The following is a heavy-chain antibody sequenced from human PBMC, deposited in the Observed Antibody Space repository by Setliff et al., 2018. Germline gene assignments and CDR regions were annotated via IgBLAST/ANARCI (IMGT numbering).Heavy chain of an antibody. CDR1: GFTFSYYG. CDR3: ARDDDTTSRYSRFEH. J-gene: IGHJ5*02. D-gene: IGHD5-12*01. Sequence: PGGSLRLSCAASGFTFSYYGIHWVRQAPGKGLEWVAVFWANGNNKYYADSVKGRFTISRDNSQNTVCLQMDSLRAEDTAVYYCARDDDTTSRYSRFEHWGQGTPVTVSS. CDR2: FWANGNNK. V-gene: IGHV3-33*01.